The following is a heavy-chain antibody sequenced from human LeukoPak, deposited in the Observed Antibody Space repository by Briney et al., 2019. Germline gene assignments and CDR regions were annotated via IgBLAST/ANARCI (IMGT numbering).Heavy chain of an antibody. J-gene: IGHJ4*02. Sequence: PSGTLSLTCAVSGVSISNSQWWSWVRQPPGKGLEWIGEIYQSGRTNYNPSLKSRVTMSIDKSKSQFSLSLASVTAADTAVYYCTRLKVLDITWWPADYWGPGMLVTVSS. CDR1: GVSISNSQW. CDR2: IYQSGRT. CDR3: TRLKVLDITWWPADY. V-gene: IGHV4-4*02. D-gene: IGHD2-15*01.